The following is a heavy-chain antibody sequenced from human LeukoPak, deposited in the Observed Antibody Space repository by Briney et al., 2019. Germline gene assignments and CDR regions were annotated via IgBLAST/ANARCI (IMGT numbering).Heavy chain of an antibody. J-gene: IGHJ2*01. CDR1: GDSISSSY. V-gene: IGHV4-59*01. CDR2: IYHSGSI. D-gene: IGHD6-13*01. CDR3: ARGPTEHQLSFDL. Sequence: PSETLSLTCTVSGDSISSSYWSWIRQPPGKGLEWIGYIYHSGSIDYKPSLKSRVTISLDTSKNQFSLKVTSVTAAHTAVYYCARGPTEHQLSFDLWGRGTLVTVSS.